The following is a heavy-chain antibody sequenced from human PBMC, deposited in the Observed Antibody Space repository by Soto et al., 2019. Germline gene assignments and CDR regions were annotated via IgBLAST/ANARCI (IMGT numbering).Heavy chain of an antibody. Sequence: ASVKVSFKASGYTFTSYYMHWLRQAPGQGLEWMGIINPSGGSTSYAQKFQGRVTMTRDTSTSTVYMELSSLRSEDTAVYYCARLRDYYDSSGYSPFGAFDIWGQGTMVTVSS. D-gene: IGHD3-22*01. CDR3: ARLRDYYDSSGYSPFGAFDI. CDR1: GYTFTSYY. V-gene: IGHV1-46*01. J-gene: IGHJ3*02. CDR2: INPSGGST.